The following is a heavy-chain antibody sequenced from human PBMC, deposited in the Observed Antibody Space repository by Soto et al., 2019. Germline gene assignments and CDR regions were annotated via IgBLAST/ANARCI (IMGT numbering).Heavy chain of an antibody. J-gene: IGHJ4*02. CDR3: TRDPDGELDFDF. D-gene: IGHD4-17*01. CDR1: GLIFSNYG. CDR2: IGTSATAT. V-gene: IGHV3-48*02. Sequence: EVQLVESGGGLVQPGGSLRLSCAASGLIFSNYGLNWVRQAPDKGLEWVSHIGTSATATLYADSVRGRFTISRDNAKNSLYLQMNSLSDEDTAVYYCTRDPDGELDFDFWGQGTLVTVSS.